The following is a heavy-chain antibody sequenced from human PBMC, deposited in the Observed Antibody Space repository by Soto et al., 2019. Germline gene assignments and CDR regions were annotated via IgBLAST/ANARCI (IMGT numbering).Heavy chain of an antibody. CDR1: GGSISSYY. V-gene: IGHV4-59*01. CDR3: ARVYFDFWSSYHTLGYFDF. D-gene: IGHD3-3*01. CDR2: IYYSGST. J-gene: IGHJ4*02. Sequence: PSETLSLTCTVSGGSISSYYWSWIRQPPGKGLEWIGYIYYSGSTNYNLSLKSRVTISVDTSKNQFSLKLSSVTAADTSVYYCARVYFDFWSSYHTLGYFDFCCPGTLVTVSS.